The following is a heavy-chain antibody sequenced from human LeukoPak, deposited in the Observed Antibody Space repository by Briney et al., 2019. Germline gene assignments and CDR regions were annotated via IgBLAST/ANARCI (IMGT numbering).Heavy chain of an antibody. Sequence: GGSLRLSCAASGFTFSSYAMSWVRQAPGKGLEWVSAISGSGGSTYYADSVKGRFTISRDNSKNTLYLQMNSLRAEDTAVYYCAKGEGNARYCSSTSCYIVRAWGQGTLVTVSS. D-gene: IGHD2-2*02. CDR3: AKGEGNARYCSSTSCYIVRA. V-gene: IGHV3-23*01. J-gene: IGHJ5*02. CDR2: ISGSGGST. CDR1: GFTFSSYA.